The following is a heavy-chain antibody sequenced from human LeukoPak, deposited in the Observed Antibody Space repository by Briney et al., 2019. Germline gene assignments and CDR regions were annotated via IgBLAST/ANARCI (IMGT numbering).Heavy chain of an antibody. CDR1: EFTFSSYW. D-gene: IGHD2-15*01. J-gene: IGHJ4*02. Sequence: PGGSLRLSCAASEFTFSSYWMLWVRQPPGKGLVWVSGINGDGRSTSYADSVKGRFTISRDNTENTLYLQMNSLRAEDMAVYYCARRYCSGGGCYLDHWGQGTLVTVSS. CDR2: INGDGRST. CDR3: ARRYCSGGGCYLDH. V-gene: IGHV3-74*01.